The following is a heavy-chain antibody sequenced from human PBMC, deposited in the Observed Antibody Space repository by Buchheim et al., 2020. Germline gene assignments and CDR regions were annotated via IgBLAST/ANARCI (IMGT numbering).Heavy chain of an antibody. D-gene: IGHD7-27*01. CDR3: ATWAFYHGVDV. CDR2: IRSGSTAM. V-gene: IGHV3-48*02. J-gene: IGHJ6*02. CDR1: GFNFGAYA. Sequence: EVQMVDSGGGLVQPGGSLRLSCAASGFNFGAYAMNWFRQAPGGGLEWLSHIRSGSTAMYYTDSVRGRFTISRDDAKNSLYLQMDSLRDDDTAVYFCATWAFYHGVDVWGQGT.